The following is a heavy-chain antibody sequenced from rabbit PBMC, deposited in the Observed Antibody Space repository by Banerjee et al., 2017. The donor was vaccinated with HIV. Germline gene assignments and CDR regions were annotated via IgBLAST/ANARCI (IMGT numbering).Heavy chain of an antibody. Sequence: QSLEESGGDLVKPGASLTLTCTASGFSFSSSYCMCWVRQAPGKGLEWIGCIDTDSGSTDYASWVNGRFTISKTSSTTVTLQMTSLTAADTATYFCARDYGYWTYVGYVNSARLDLWGPGTLVTVS. CDR2: IDTDSGST. D-gene: IGHD6-1*01. CDR3: ARDYGYWTYVGYVNSARLDL. V-gene: IGHV1S40*01. J-gene: IGHJ6*01. CDR1: GFSFSSSYC.